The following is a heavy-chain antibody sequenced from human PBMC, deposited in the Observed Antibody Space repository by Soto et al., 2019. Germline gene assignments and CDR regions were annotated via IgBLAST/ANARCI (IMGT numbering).Heavy chain of an antibody. D-gene: IGHD5-12*01. CDR1: GYTLTELS. CDR2: FDPEDGET. V-gene: IGHV1-24*01. J-gene: IGHJ4*02. Sequence: ASVKVSFKVSGYTLTELSMHWLRQAPGKGLEWMGGFDPEDGETIYAQKFQGRVTMTEDTSTDTAYMELSSLRSEDTAVYYCATTELRGYSGYDYAFDYWGQGTLVTVSS. CDR3: ATTELRGYSGYDYAFDY.